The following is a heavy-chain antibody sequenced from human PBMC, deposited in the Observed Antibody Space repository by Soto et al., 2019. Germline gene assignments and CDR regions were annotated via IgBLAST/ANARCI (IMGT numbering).Heavy chain of an antibody. J-gene: IGHJ5*02. D-gene: IGHD2-15*01. CDR2: IYPGDSDT. CDR3: ARHPRGFCSGGSCYRSNWFDP. CDR1: GYSFTSYC. Sequence: PGESLKISCKGSGYSFTSYCIGWVRQMPGKGLEWMGIIYPGDSDTRYSPSFQGQVTISADKSISTAYLQWSSLKASDTAMYYCARHPRGFCSGGSCYRSNWFDPWGQGTLVTVSS. V-gene: IGHV5-51*01.